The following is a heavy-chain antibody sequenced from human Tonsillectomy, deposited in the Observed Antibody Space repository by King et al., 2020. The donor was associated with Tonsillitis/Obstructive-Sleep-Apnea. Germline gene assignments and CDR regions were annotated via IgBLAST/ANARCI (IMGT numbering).Heavy chain of an antibody. Sequence: VQLQQWGAGLLKPSETLSLTCAVYGGSFSGYYWSWIRQPPGKGLEWIGEINHSGSTTYNPSLKSRVTISVDTSKNQFSLKLSSVTAADTAVYYCASVSIAAAFFNWFDPWGQGTLVTVSS. V-gene: IGHV4-34*01. CDR3: ASVSIAAAFFNWFDP. D-gene: IGHD6-13*01. J-gene: IGHJ5*02. CDR1: GGSFSGYY. CDR2: INHSGST.